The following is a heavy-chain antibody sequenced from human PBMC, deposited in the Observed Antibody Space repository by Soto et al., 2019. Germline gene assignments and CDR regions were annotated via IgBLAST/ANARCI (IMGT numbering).Heavy chain of an antibody. CDR2: ISGSGGST. Sequence: GGSLRLSCAASGFTFSSYAMSWVRQAPGKGLEWVSAISGSGGSTYYADSVKGRFTISRDNSKNTLYLQMNSLRAEDTAVYYCAKGNSGYDSYGNNPDKSYYYYGMDVWGQGTTVTVSS. CDR3: AKGNSGYDSYGNNPDKSYYYYGMDV. J-gene: IGHJ6*02. D-gene: IGHD5-12*01. V-gene: IGHV3-23*01. CDR1: GFTFSSYA.